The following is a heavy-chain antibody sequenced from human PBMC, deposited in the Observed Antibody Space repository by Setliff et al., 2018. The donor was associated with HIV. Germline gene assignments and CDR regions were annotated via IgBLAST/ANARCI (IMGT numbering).Heavy chain of an antibody. CDR1: GFTFSDYY. D-gene: IGHD4-17*01. CDR2: ISSRGSTI. Sequence: PGGSLRLSCAAFGFTFSDYYMSWIRQAPGKGLEWVSYISSRGSTIYYADSVKGRFTISRDNAKNSLYLQMNTLRAEDTAVYFCARSPYGDYGLDYWGQGILVTVSS. CDR3: ARSPYGDYGLDY. J-gene: IGHJ4*02. V-gene: IGHV3-11*04.